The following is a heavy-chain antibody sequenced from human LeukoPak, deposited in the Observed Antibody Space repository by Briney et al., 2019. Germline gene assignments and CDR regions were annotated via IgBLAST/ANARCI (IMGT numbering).Heavy chain of an antibody. CDR3: ARGIGSSDH. CDR1: GFTFSLYW. Sequence: GGSLRLSCAASGFTFSLYWMHWVRQAPGKGLVWVSRINGDGSSTIYADSVKGRFTISRDNAKNTLYLQMNSLRAEDTAVYFCARGIGSSDHWGQGTLVTVSS. V-gene: IGHV3-74*01. J-gene: IGHJ4*02. CDR2: INGDGSST. D-gene: IGHD1-1*01.